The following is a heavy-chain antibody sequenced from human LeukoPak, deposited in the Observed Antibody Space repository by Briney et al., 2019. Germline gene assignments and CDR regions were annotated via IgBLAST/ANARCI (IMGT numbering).Heavy chain of an antibody. CDR3: ARDSSGYLDY. CDR2: IIPILGIA. J-gene: IGHJ4*02. D-gene: IGHD3-22*01. V-gene: IGHV1-69*04. Sequence: ASVTVSCKASGGTFSSYAISWVRQAPGQGLEWMGRIIPILGIANYAQKFQGRVTITADKSTSTAYMELSSLRSEDTAVYYCARDSSGYLDYWGQGTLVTVSS. CDR1: GGTFSSYA.